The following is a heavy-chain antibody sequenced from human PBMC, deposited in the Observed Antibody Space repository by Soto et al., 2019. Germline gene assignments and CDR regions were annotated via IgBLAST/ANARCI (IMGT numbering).Heavy chain of an antibody. Sequence: PGGSLRLSCTASGFTFSRYWMSWVRQAPGKGLEWVASIKQDGSEKYYADSVKGRFSISRDNAKNSLYLQMNSLRAEDTAVYYCARDGGNYFDYWGQGTLVTVSS. D-gene: IGHD3-16*01. CDR2: IKQDGSEK. V-gene: IGHV3-7*03. J-gene: IGHJ4*02. CDR1: GFTFSRYW. CDR3: ARDGGNYFDY.